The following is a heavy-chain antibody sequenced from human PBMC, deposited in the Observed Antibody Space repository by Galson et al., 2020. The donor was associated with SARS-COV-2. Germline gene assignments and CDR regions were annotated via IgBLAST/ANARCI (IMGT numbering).Heavy chain of an antibody. V-gene: IGHV4-59*01. CDR2: IYYSGST. Sequence: HSLTCTVSGGSISSYYWSWIRQPPGKGLEWIGYIYYSGSTNYNPSLKSRVTISVDTSKNQFSLKLSSVTAADTAVYYCAIVGLGYCSSTSCYSDYYYMDVWGKGTTVTVSS. D-gene: IGHD2-2*01. CDR3: AIVGLGYCSSTSCYSDYYYMDV. J-gene: IGHJ6*03. CDR1: GGSISSYY.